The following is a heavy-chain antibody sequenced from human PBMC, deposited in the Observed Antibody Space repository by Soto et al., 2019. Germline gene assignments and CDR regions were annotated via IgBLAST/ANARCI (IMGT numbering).Heavy chain of an antibody. CDR1: GFNFSDHY. Sequence: PGGSLRLSCAASGFNFSDHYMNWIRQAPGKGLEWVSYISGSSRYTNFADSVKGRFTISRDNAKNSLYLQMNSLRAEDTDVYYCARHTSGWHYYDYWGQGTPVTVSS. CDR2: ISGSSRYT. CDR3: ARHTSGWHYYDY. D-gene: IGHD6-19*01. V-gene: IGHV3-11*06. J-gene: IGHJ4*02.